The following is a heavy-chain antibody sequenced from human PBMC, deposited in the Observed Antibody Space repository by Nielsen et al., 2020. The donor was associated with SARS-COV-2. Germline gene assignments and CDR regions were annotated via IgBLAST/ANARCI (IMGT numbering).Heavy chain of an antibody. D-gene: IGHD6-13*01. J-gene: IGHJ4*02. CDR3: ARDPVQYSSSWYGDY. Sequence: WVRQAPGQGLEWMGWINTHTGNPTNAQGFTGRFVFSLDTSVSTAYLQISSLKAEDTAVYYCARDPVQYSSSWYGDYWGQGTLVTVSS. CDR2: INTHTGNP. V-gene: IGHV7-4-1*02.